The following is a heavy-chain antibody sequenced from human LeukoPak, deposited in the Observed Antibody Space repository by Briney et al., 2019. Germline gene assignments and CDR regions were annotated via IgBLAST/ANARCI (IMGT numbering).Heavy chain of an antibody. CDR1: GFTFSRYA. Sequence: PGGSLRLSCAASGFTFSRYAMSWVRQASGKGLEWVPAISGSGGSTYYADSVKGRFTISRDNSKNTLYLQMNSLRAEDTTVYYCASQEYYYDSSGSRIFFDYWGQGTLVTVSS. V-gene: IGHV3-23*01. CDR3: ASQEYYYDSSGSRIFFDY. J-gene: IGHJ4*02. D-gene: IGHD3-22*01. CDR2: ISGSGGST.